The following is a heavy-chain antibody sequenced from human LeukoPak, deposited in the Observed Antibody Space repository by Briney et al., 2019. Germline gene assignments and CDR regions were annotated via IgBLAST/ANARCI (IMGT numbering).Heavy chain of an antibody. D-gene: IGHD2-15*01. V-gene: IGHV5-51*01. CDR1: GYKFSTYW. Sequence: GESLKISCTGSGYKFSTYWIGWVRQMPGKGLEWMGIIYPGDYDTRYSPSFKGQVTISVDNSINTAYLQWSSLKAPDTATYYCGRTPTSVSNPQYFDYWGQGTLVTVSS. J-gene: IGHJ4*02. CDR2: IYPGDYDT. CDR3: GRTPTSVSNPQYFDY.